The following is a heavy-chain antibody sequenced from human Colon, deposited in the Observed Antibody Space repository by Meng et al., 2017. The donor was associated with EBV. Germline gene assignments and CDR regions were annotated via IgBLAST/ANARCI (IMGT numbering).Heavy chain of an antibody. CDR3: ARRRGGSGRDC. Sequence: LQLQSSAPGIVNPSEPLSLPVTVSGGSISINGYYWDWVRQPPGKGLEWIGAIYHIGSTSYNPSLQSRVTMFVDTSKNQFSLMLTSVTATDTAVYYCARRRGGSGRDCWGQGTLVTVSS. CDR2: IYHIGST. D-gene: IGHD3-10*01. CDR1: GGSISINGYY. V-gene: IGHV4-39*01. J-gene: IGHJ4*02.